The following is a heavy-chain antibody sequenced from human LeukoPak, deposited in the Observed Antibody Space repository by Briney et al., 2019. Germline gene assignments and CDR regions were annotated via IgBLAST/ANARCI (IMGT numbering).Heavy chain of an antibody. D-gene: IGHD4-23*01. V-gene: IGHV3-30*18. CDR3: ANGMLAYGGDTPDLDY. Sequence: GGSLRLSCAASGFIFSSNGMHWVRQAPGKGLEWVAGISFDGSNIYYEDSVKGRFTISRDNSKNTLYLQMNSLRAEDTAVYYCANGMLAYGGDTPDLDYWGQGTLVTVSS. J-gene: IGHJ4*02. CDR1: GFIFSSNG. CDR2: ISFDGSNI.